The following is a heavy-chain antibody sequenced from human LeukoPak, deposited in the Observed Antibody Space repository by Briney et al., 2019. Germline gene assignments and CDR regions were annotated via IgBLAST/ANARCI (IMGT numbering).Heavy chain of an antibody. J-gene: IGHJ3*02. CDR1: GLTFSIFE. Sequence: GGSLRLSCEASGLTFSIFEMNWVRLAPGKGLEWVSFISSSGNIKLYADSLRGRFTIYRDNAKNSLYLHMSSLRAEDTAVYYCAKGGSPGYNYNAFDMWGQGTVVAVS. CDR3: AKGGSPGYNYNAFDM. CDR2: ISSSGNIK. D-gene: IGHD3-9*01. V-gene: IGHV3-48*03.